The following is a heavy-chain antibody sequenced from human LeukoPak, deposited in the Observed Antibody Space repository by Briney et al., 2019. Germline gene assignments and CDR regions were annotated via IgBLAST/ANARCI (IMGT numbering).Heavy chain of an antibody. J-gene: IGHJ3*02. D-gene: IGHD3-22*01. CDR3: ANVDSSGQTRGDFDI. CDR2: MSWDGGSI. CDR1: GFSFHDFT. V-gene: IGHV3-43*01. Sequence: GGSLRLSWAASGFSFHDFTMNWVRQAPGKGLEWVSVMSWDGGSIYYADSVKGRFTISRDNSKNSLYLQMNSLRTEDTALYYSANVDSSGQTRGDFDIWGQGTMVSVFS.